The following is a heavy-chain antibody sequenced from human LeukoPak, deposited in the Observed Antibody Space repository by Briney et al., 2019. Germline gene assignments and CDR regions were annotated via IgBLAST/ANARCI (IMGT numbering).Heavy chain of an antibody. D-gene: IGHD3-3*01. V-gene: IGHV3-7*03. CDR2: IKQDGSEK. Sequence: GGSLRLSCAVSGFSFSTYGMSWVRQAPGKGLEWVANIKQDGSEKYYVDSVKGRFTISRDNAKNSLYLQMNSLRAEDTAVYYCASDFWSGPNDYWGQGTLVTVSS. J-gene: IGHJ4*02. CDR3: ASDFWSGPNDY. CDR1: GFSFSTYG.